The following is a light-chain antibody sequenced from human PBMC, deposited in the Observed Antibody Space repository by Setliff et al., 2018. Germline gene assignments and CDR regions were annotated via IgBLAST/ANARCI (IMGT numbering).Light chain of an antibody. V-gene: IGLV2-14*03. Sequence: QSALAQPASVSGSPGQSITISCSGTSNDVGSYDLVPWYQQHPGKAPKLIIYGVSDRPSGVSSRFSGSKSGNTASLTISGLQTEDEADYYCNAYTAGTTYVFGTGTKVTVL. J-gene: IGLJ1*01. CDR2: GVS. CDR3: NAYTAGTTYV. CDR1: SNDVGSYDL.